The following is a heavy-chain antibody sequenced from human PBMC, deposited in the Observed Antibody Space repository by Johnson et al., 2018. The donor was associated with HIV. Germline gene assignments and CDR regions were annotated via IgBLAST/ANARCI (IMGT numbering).Heavy chain of an antibody. CDR3: AKEPAVGYSGSFSGGFDI. CDR2: ISYDGSNE. J-gene: IGHJ3*02. Sequence: QVQLVESGGGVVQPGRSLRLSCAASGFTFTNYGMHWVRHAPGKGLEWVAVISYDGSNEHYTDSVGGRFTISRDNSKNTLHLQMNSLRAEDTAVYYCAKEPAVGYSGSFSGGFDIWGQGTMVTVSS. D-gene: IGHD1-26*01. V-gene: IGHV3-30*18. CDR1: GFTFTNYG.